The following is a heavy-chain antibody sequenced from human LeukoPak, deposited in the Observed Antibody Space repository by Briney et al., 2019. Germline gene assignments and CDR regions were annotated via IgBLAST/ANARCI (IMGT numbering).Heavy chain of an antibody. J-gene: IGHJ4*02. Sequence: SQTLSLTCDISGDSVSGKTAGWHWIRQSPSRGLEWLGRTYYRSKWHNDYAVSVRSRITISPDTSKNQVSLQLNSVTPEDTAVYYCARGVRIAEARHYDYWGQGTLVAVSS. CDR2: TYYRSKWHN. CDR3: ARGVRIAEARHYDY. V-gene: IGHV6-1*01. D-gene: IGHD6-13*01. CDR1: GDSVSGKTAG.